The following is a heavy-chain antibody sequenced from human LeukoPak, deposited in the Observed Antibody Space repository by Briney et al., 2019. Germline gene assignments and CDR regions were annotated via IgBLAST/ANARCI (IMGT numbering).Heavy chain of an antibody. V-gene: IGHV3-23*01. J-gene: IGHJ4*02. CDR2: ISGSGGST. CDR1: GFTFSSYG. Sequence: GGSLRLSCAVSGFTFSSYGMSWVRQAPGKGPEWVSVISGSGGSTYYADSVKGRFTISRDNSKNTLDLQMNSLRAEDTAVYYCAKSHCSGGSCYYGRLEYWGQGTLVTVSS. CDR3: AKSHCSGGSCYYGRLEY. D-gene: IGHD2-15*01.